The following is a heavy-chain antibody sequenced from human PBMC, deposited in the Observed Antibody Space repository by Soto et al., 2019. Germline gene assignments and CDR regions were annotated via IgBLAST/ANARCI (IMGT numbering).Heavy chain of an antibody. D-gene: IGHD1-1*01. CDR1: GGSISSYN. CDR3: ARVQAGTIDY. J-gene: IGHJ4*02. Sequence: SETLSLTCTVSGGSISSYNRSWLRQPPGKGLEWIGYIYYSGSTNYDPSLKSRVTISVDTSKNQFSLKLSSVTAADTAVYYCARVQAGTIDYWGQGALVTVSS. V-gene: IGHV4-59*01. CDR2: IYYSGST.